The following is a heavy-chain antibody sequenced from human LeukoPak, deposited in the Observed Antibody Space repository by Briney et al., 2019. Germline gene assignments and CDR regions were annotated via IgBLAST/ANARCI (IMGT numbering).Heavy chain of an antibody. CDR3: ARQSSGWSYYYGMDV. J-gene: IGHJ6*02. V-gene: IGHV1-46*01. Sequence: GASVKVSCKASGYTFTSYYMHWVRQAPGQGLEWMGIINPSGGSTSYAQKFQGRVTMTRDTSISTAYMELSRLRSDDTAVYYCARQSSGWSYYYGMDVWGQGTTVTVSS. CDR2: INPSGGST. CDR1: GYTFTSYY. D-gene: IGHD6-19*01.